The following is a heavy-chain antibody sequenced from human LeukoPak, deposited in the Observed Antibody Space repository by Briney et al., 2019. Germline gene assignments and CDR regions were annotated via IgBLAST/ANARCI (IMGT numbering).Heavy chain of an antibody. Sequence: GGSLRLSCAASGFSIRTYWMTWVRQAPRKGLEWVANIKQDGSEKYYVDSVKGRFTISRDNAKNSLYLQMNSLRAEDTAVYYCARDKGDYDTSGSLFVFGGQGTLVTVSS. V-gene: IGHV3-7*03. CDR2: IKQDGSEK. CDR3: ARDKGDYDTSGSLFVF. D-gene: IGHD3-22*01. CDR1: GFSIRTYW. J-gene: IGHJ4*02.